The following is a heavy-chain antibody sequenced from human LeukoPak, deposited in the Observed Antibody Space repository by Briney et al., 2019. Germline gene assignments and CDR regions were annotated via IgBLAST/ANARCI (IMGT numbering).Heavy chain of an antibody. V-gene: IGHV4-59*02. CDR1: GGSVSDYY. CDR2: IFYSGST. Sequence: SETLSLTCTVSGGSVSDYYWGWIRQPPGKGLEFIGYIFYSGSTNYNPSLKSRVTISADTSTNQFSLELSSVTAADTAVYYCARWMYYYDDTGFDPWGQGTLVTVSS. J-gene: IGHJ5*02. D-gene: IGHD3-22*01. CDR3: ARWMYYYDDTGFDP.